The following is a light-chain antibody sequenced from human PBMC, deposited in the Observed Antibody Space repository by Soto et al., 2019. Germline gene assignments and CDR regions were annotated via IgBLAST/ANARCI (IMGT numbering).Light chain of an antibody. CDR3: SSYTSTSTPWV. CDR2: EVS. CDR1: SSDVGAYKF. V-gene: IGLV2-14*01. Sequence: QSALAQPASVSGSPGQSITIFCSGTSSDVGAYKFVSWYRHHPGKAPQVMIYEVSNRPSGVSNRFSGSKSGNTASLTISGLQPEDEGDYYCSSYTSTSTPWVFGGGT. J-gene: IGLJ3*02.